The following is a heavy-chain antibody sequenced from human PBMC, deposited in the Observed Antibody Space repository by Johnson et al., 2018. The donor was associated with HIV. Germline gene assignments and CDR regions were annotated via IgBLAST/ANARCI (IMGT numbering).Heavy chain of an antibody. CDR3: ARSRVAAALGVNDAFDI. J-gene: IGHJ3*02. D-gene: IGHD6-13*01. CDR1: GFTFSSYA. CDR2: ISYDGSNK. Sequence: QVQLVESGGGVVQPGRSLRLSCAASGFTFSSYAMHWVRQAPGKGLEWVAVISYDGSNKYYADSVKGRFTISRDNSKNTLYLQMNSLRAEDTDVYYCARSRVAAALGVNDAFDIWGQGTMVTVSS. V-gene: IGHV3-30-3*01.